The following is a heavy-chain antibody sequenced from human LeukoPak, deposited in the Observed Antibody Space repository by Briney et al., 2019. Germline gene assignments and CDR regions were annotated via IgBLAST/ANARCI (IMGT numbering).Heavy chain of an antibody. CDR2: INPNSGGT. V-gene: IGHV1-2*02. D-gene: IGHD3-9*01. Sequence: ASVKVSCKASGYTFTGYYMHWVRQAPGQGLEWMGWINPNSGGTNYAQKFQGRVTITRNTSISTAYMELSSLRSEDTAVYYCARGRQAGYLAYYMDVWGKGTTVTVSS. CDR3: ARGRQAGYLAYYMDV. CDR1: GYTFTGYY. J-gene: IGHJ6*03.